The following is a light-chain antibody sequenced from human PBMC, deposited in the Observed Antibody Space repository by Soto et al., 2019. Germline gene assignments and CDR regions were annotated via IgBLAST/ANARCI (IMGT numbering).Light chain of an antibody. J-gene: IGKJ1*01. CDR3: QHYNSYPWT. CDR2: KAS. V-gene: IGKV1-5*03. Sequence: DIQMTQSPSSLSASVGDRVTITCRASQSISSWLAWYQQKPGKAPKLLIYKASTLESGVPSRFSGSGSGTEFTLTISSLQPGDFATYYCQHYNSYPWTFGQGTKVDIK. CDR1: QSISSW.